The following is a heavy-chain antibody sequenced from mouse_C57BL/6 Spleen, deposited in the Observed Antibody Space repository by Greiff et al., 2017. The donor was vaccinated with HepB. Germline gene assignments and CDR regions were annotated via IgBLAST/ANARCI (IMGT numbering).Heavy chain of an antibody. V-gene: IGHV1-82*01. Sequence: VKLQESGPELVKPGASVKISCKASGYAFSSSWMNWVKQRPGKGLEWIGRIYPGDGDTNYNGKFKGKATLTADKSSSTAYMQLSSLASEDSAVYFCARGGLLRRNFDVWGTGTTVTVSS. CDR3: ARGGLLRRNFDV. CDR1: GYAFSSSW. CDR2: IYPGDGDT. J-gene: IGHJ1*03. D-gene: IGHD2-3*01.